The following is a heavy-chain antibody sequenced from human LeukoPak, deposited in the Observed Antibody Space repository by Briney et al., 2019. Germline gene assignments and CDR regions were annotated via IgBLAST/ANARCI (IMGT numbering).Heavy chain of an antibody. V-gene: IGHV4-61*01. D-gene: IGHD5-18*01. CDR2: IYYSGST. Sequence: PSETLSLTCIVSGGSVSSASYYRSWIRQPPGKGLEWIGYIYYSGSTNYNPSLKSRVTISVDTSKNQFSPKLSSVTAADTAMYYCARTARGVVTDFQHWGQGTLVTVSS. J-gene: IGHJ1*01. CDR3: ARTARGVVTDFQH. CDR1: GGSVSSASYY.